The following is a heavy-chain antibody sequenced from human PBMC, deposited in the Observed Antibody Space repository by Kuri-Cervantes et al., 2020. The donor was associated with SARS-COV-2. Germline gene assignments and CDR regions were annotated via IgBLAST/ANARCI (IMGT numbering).Heavy chain of an antibody. D-gene: IGHD2-2*01. Sequence: GESLKISCAASGFTFSSYWLSWVRQAPGKGLEWVANIKQDGSEKYYVDSVKGRFTISRDNAKNSLYLQMNSLRAEDTAVYYCAKGLGYCSSTSCRYYYYYYGMDVWGQGTTVTVSS. J-gene: IGHJ6*02. CDR1: GFTFSSYW. V-gene: IGHV3-7*03. CDR3: AKGLGYCSSTSCRYYYYYYGMDV. CDR2: IKQDGSEK.